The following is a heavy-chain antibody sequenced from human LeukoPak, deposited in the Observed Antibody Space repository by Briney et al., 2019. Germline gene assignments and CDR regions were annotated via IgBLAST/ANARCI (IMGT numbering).Heavy chain of an antibody. CDR1: GYIFTSYW. CDR2: IYPGDSDT. V-gene: IGHV5-51*01. D-gene: IGHD6-6*01. Sequence: GESLKISCQGSGYIFTSYWIGWVRQMPGKGLECMGTIYPGDSDTRYSPSFRGQVTISADKSITTAYLQWSGLKASDTAMYYCARGGGSSSSWGQGTLVTVSS. J-gene: IGHJ4*02. CDR3: ARGGGSSSS.